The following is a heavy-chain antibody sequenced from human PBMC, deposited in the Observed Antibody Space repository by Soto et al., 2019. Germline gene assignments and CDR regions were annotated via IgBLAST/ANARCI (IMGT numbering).Heavy chain of an antibody. Sequence: SETLSLTCTVSGGSISSYYWSWIRQPPGKGLEWIGYIYYSGSTNYNPSLKSRVTISVDTSKNQFSLKLSSVTAADTAVYYCARTQYPLRYYYYYMDVWGKGTTVTVSS. CDR3: ARTQYPLRYYYYYMDV. CDR2: IYYSGST. V-gene: IGHV4-59*01. D-gene: IGHD3-16*01. J-gene: IGHJ6*03. CDR1: GGSISSYY.